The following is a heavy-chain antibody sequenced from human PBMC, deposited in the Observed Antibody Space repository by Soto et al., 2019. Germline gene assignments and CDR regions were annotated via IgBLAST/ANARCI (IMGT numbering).Heavy chain of an antibody. J-gene: IGHJ4*02. CDR1: GGSISSGGYY. CDR2: IYYSGST. V-gene: IGHV4-31*03. CDR3: ARAELVGATDY. D-gene: IGHD1-26*01. Sequence: PSETLSLTCTVSGGSISSGGYYWSWIRQHPGKGLEWIGYIYYSGSTYYNPSLKSRVTMSVDTSKNQFSLKLSSVTAADTAVYYCARAELVGATDYWGQGTLVTVSS.